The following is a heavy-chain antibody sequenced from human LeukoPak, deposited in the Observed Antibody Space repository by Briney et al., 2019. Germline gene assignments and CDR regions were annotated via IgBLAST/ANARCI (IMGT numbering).Heavy chain of an antibody. CDR1: GGSISSSSYY. CDR2: IYYSGST. Sequence: PETLSLTCTVSGGSISSSSYYWGWIRQPPGKGLEWIGSIYYSGSTYYNPSLKSRVTISVDTSKNQFSLKLSSVTAADTAVYYCASPNSNDKDAFDIWGQGTMVTVSS. D-gene: IGHD4-11*01. J-gene: IGHJ3*02. CDR3: ASPNSNDKDAFDI. V-gene: IGHV4-39*01.